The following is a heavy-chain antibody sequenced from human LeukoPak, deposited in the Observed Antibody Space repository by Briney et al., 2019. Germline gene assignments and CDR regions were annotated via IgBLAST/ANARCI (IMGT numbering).Heavy chain of an antibody. J-gene: IGHJ4*02. Sequence: ARGSLRLSWAVSGFSLTIYSMNWVRPPPGKGMEWVSSISSSSRYIFYTDSVKGRFTLSRHNAKNSVYLQMNSLRAKVTAVYYCARVGGDFWSAYYFDYWGQGTLVTVSS. CDR1: GFSLTIYS. CDR3: ARVGGDFWSAYYFDY. D-gene: IGHD3-3*01. CDR2: ISSSSRYI. V-gene: IGHV3-21*01.